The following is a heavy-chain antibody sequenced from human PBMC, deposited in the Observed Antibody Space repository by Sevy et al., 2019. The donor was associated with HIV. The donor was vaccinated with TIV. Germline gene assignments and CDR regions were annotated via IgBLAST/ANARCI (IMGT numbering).Heavy chain of an antibody. D-gene: IGHD3-10*01. J-gene: IGHJ5*02. CDR1: GYSINRNTY. Sequence: SETLSLTCTVSGYSINRNTYGGWIRQPPGKGLEWLGSVHHGGSTYYNPSLKSRVTISTDTSKNQFSLKLNSVTAADAAVYFCARDSSNYYDSGSHYKTNVAGSAWFDPWGQRTLVTVSS. V-gene: IGHV4-38-2*02. CDR3: ARDSSNYYDSGSHYKTNVAGSAWFDP. CDR2: VHHGGST.